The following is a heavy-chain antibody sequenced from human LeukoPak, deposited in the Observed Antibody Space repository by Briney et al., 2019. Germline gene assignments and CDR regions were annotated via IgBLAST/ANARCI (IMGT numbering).Heavy chain of an antibody. Sequence: SVKVSCKASGGAFSSYAISWMRQAPGQGLEWMGRIIPILGIANYAQKFQGRVTITADKSTSTAYMELSSLRSEDTAVYYCARWTSLTLFKDAFVIWGQRTMVTVSS. J-gene: IGHJ3*02. CDR1: GGAFSSYA. CDR3: ARWTSLTLFKDAFVI. CDR2: IIPILGIA. D-gene: IGHD3-10*02. V-gene: IGHV1-69*04.